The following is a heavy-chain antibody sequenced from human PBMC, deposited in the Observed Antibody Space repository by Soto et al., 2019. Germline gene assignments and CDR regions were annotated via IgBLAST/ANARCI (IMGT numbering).Heavy chain of an antibody. CDR2: IKQDGSEK. CDR1: GFTFSSYW. CDR3: GRDQGFRDKVYFDY. J-gene: IGHJ4*02. Sequence: PGGSLRLSCAASGFTFSSYWMSWVRQAPGKGLEWVANIKQDGSEKYYVDSVKGRFTISRDNAKNSLYLQMNSLRAEDTAVYYCGRDQGFRDKVYFDYWGQGTQVTVSS. V-gene: IGHV3-7*01. D-gene: IGHD2-15*01.